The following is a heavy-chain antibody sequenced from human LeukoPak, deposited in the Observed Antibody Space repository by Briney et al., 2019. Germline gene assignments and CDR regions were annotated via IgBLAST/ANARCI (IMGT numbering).Heavy chain of an antibody. J-gene: IGHJ4*02. Sequence: PGGSLRLSCAASGFTFSSYGMHWVRQAPGKGLEWVAVISYDGSNKYYADSVKGRFTISRDNSKNTLYLQMNSLRAEDTAVYYCAKDLFEVATNFDYWGQGTLVTVSS. D-gene: IGHD5-24*01. CDR1: GFTFSSYG. CDR2: ISYDGSNK. CDR3: AKDLFEVATNFDY. V-gene: IGHV3-30*18.